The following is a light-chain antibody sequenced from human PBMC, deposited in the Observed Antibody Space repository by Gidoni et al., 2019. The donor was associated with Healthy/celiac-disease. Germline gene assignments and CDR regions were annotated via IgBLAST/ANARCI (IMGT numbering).Light chain of an antibody. J-gene: IGKJ1*01. CDR1: QSVLYSSNNTNY. CDR2: WAS. CDR3: QPYYRTPPT. V-gene: IGKV4-1*01. Sequence: DIVMTQSPDSLAVSLGERATVNCKSSQSVLYSSNNTNYLAWYQQKPGQPPKLLIYWASTRESGVPDRFSGSGSGTDFTLTIRSLQAEDVAVYYCQPYYRTPPTFGQGTKVEIK.